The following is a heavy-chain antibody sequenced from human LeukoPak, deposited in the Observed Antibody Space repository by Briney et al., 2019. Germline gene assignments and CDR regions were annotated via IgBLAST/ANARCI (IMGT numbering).Heavy chain of an antibody. CDR1: GFTFSSYS. J-gene: IGHJ4*02. CDR2: IRYDGSNK. D-gene: IGHD4-17*01. CDR3: AKVRARYDYGDYYFDY. Sequence: GGSLRLSCAASGFTFSSYSMHWVRQAPGKGLEWVAFIRYDGSNKYYADSVKGRFTISRDNSKNTLYLQMNSLRAEDTAVYYCAKVRARYDYGDYYFDYWGQGTLVTVSS. V-gene: IGHV3-30*02.